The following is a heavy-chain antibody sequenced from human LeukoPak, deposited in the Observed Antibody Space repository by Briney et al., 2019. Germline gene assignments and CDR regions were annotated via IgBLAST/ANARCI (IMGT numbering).Heavy chain of an antibody. D-gene: IGHD3-22*01. CDR2: IYYSGST. V-gene: IGHV4-31*03. Sequence: SETLSLTCTVSGGSISSGGYYWSWIRQHPGKGLEWIGYIYYSGSTYYNPSLKSRVTISVDTSKNQFSLKLSSVTAADTAVYYCARRRYDSSGYYYSRGFDPWGQGTLVAVSS. CDR3: ARRRYDSSGYYYSRGFDP. J-gene: IGHJ5*02. CDR1: GGSISSGGYY.